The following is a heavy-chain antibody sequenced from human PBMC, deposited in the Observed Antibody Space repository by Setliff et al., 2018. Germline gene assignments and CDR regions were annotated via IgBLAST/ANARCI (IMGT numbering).Heavy chain of an antibody. J-gene: IGHJ3*02. Sequence: PGESLKISCKGSGYSFTSYWIGWVRQMPGKGLEWMGIIYPGDSDTRNSPSFQGQVTISADKSISTAYLQWSSLKASDTAVYYCARGKIRITMIVVPTGGAFDIWGQGTMVTVSS. CDR1: GYSFTSYW. D-gene: IGHD3-22*01. V-gene: IGHV5-51*01. CDR3: ARGKIRITMIVVPTGGAFDI. CDR2: IYPGDSDT.